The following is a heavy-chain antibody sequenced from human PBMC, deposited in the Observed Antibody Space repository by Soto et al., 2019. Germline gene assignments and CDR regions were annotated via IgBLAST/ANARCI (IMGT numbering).Heavy chain of an antibody. Sequence: PXGSLRLSCPASGFSFSSLAISWVRQAPGKGLEWVSSISGRGVDTLYADSVKGRFTISRDNSRNTLYLQVNSLRAEDTAVYYCAKDQTDVTLFDYWGQGTLVTVSS. CDR3: AKDQTDVTLFDY. CDR2: ISGRGVDT. V-gene: IGHV3-23*01. J-gene: IGHJ4*02. D-gene: IGHD2-21*02. CDR1: GFSFSSLA.